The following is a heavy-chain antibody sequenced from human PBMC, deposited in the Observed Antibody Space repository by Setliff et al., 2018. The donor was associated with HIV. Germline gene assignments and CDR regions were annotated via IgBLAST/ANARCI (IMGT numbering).Heavy chain of an antibody. V-gene: IGHV1-3*03. CDR1: GYTFTTYS. Sequence: ASVKVSCKVSGYTFTTYSIHWVRQAPGQRLEWMGWINAGNGNTKYSQKFQGRVSIARDTSASTAYMELSSLRSEDMAVYYCARGGSGWPGYYYYHMDVWGKGTTVTVSS. D-gene: IGHD6-19*01. CDR2: INAGNGNT. CDR3: ARGGSGWPGYYYYHMDV. J-gene: IGHJ6*03.